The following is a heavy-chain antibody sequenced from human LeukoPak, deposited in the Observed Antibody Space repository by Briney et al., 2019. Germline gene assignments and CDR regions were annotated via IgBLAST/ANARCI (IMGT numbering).Heavy chain of an antibody. CDR1: GGSISSSSYY. CDR2: IYYGGST. V-gene: IGHV4-39*07. CDR3: ARGRYYGSGSYYNLNYYYGMDV. J-gene: IGHJ6*02. D-gene: IGHD3-10*01. Sequence: SETLSLTCTVSGGSISSSSYYWGWIRQPPGKGLEWIGSIYYGGSTYYNPSLKSRVTISVDTSKNQFSLKLSSVTAADTAVYYCARGRYYGSGSYYNLNYYYGMDVWGQGTTVTVSS.